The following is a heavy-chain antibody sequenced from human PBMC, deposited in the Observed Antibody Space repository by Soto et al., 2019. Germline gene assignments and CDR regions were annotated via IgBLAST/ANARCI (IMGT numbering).Heavy chain of an antibody. CDR2: ISGSGGST. Sequence: GGSLRLSCAASGFTFSSYAMSWVRQAPGKGLEWVSAISGSGGSTYYADSVKGRFTISRDNSKNTLYLQMNSLRAEDTAVYYCAKEGRSYYDSSGYPKGPFDYWGQGTLVTVSS. CDR1: GFTFSSYA. CDR3: AKEGRSYYDSSGYPKGPFDY. J-gene: IGHJ4*02. D-gene: IGHD3-22*01. V-gene: IGHV3-23*01.